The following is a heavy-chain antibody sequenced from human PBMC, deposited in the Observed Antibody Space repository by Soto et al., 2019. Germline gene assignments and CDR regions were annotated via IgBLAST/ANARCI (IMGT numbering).Heavy chain of an antibody. CDR2: IIPIFGTA. CDR1: GGTFSSYA. V-gene: IGHV1-69*13. CDR3: AGQYCSGGSCIFDY. D-gene: IGHD2-15*01. J-gene: IGHJ4*02. Sequence: ASVKVSCKASGGTFSSYAISWVRQAPGQGLEWMGGIIPIFGTANYAQKFQGRVTITADESTSTAYMELSSLRSEDTAVYYCAGQYCSGGSCIFDYWGQGTLVTVSS.